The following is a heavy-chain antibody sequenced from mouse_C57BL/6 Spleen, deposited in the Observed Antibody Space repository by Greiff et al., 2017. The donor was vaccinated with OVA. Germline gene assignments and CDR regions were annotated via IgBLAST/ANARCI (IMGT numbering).Heavy chain of an antibody. V-gene: IGHV1-53*01. CDR1: GYTFTSYW. J-gene: IGHJ2*01. CDR3: AREDFYYYPLDY. D-gene: IGHD2-1*01. Sequence: QVQLQQPGTELVKPGASVKLSCKASGYTFTSYWMHWVKQRPGQGLEWIGNINPSNGGTNYNEKFKSKATLAVDKSSSTAYMQLSSLTSEDSAVYYCAREDFYYYPLDYWGQGTTLTVSS. CDR2: INPSNGGT.